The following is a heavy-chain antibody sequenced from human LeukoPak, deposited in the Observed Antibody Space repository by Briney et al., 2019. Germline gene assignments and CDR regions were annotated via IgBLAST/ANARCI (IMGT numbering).Heavy chain of an antibody. CDR3: AKDKLSDSSGYYYYFDY. CDR1: GFTFSSYA. V-gene: IGHV3-23*01. D-gene: IGHD3-22*01. CDR2: ISGSGGST. J-gene: IGHJ4*02. Sequence: GGSLRLSCAASGFTFSSYAMSWVRQAPGKGLEWVSAISGSGGSTYYADSVKGRFTISRDNSKNTLYLQMNSLRAEDTAVYYCAKDKLSDSSGYYYYFDYWAREPWSPSPQ.